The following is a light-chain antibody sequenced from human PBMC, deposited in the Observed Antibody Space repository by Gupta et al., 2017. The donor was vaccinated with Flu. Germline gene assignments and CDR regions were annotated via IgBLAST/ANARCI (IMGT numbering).Light chain of an antibody. V-gene: IGLV1-47*01. CDR1: SSNIGSNY. J-gene: IGLJ1*01. CDR2: RNN. Sequence: QSVLTQPPSASGTPGQGVTISCSGSSSNIGSNYVYWYQQLPGTAPKLLIYRNNQRPSGVPDRFSGSRSGTSASLAISGLRSDDEADYYCAAWHDSLSAYVFGTGTKVTVL. CDR3: AAWHDSLSAYV.